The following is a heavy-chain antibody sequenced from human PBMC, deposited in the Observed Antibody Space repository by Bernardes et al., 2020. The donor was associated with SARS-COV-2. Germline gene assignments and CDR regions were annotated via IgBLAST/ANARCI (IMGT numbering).Heavy chain of an antibody. CDR2: ITKGGGST. D-gene: IGHD2-2*01. J-gene: IGHJ4*02. Sequence: GGAPRPSFAAPGFPLSNYAMAWVRQAPGKGREWVSGITKGGGSTYYADPVKGRFTVSRDNSKNTLYLEMNSLRAEDTAVYYCARRAVRTRDLDYWGQGAPVTVSS. V-gene: IGHV3-23*01. CDR1: GFPLSNYA. CDR3: ARRAVRTRDLDY.